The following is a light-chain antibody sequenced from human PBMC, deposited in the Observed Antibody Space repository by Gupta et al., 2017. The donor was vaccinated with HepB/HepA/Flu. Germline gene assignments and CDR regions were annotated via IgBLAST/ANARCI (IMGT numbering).Light chain of an antibody. Sequence: SALTQSVSVPGSPGLSTTIPCTGTSSDIGAYSYVPWYQQDPGKVPKLIIYDVTNRPSGISHRFSASKSGNTASLTISGLQAEDEADYYCGSYTADHTVVFGGGTKLTVL. CDR3: GSYTADHTVV. V-gene: IGLV2-14*03. CDR2: DVT. CDR1: SSDIGAYSY. J-gene: IGLJ2*01.